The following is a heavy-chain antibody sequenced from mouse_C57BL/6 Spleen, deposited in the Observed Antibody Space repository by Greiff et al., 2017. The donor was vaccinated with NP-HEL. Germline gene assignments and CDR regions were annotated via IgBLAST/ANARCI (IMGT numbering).Heavy chain of an antibody. Sequence: QVQLQQPGAELVKPGASVKLSCKASGYTFTSYWMHWVKQRPGQGLEWIGMIHPNSGSTKYNEKFKSKATLTVDKSYSTAYMQLSSLTSEDSAVYYCALYGNYVESAYWGQGTLVTVSA. CDR3: ALYGNYVESAY. J-gene: IGHJ3*01. V-gene: IGHV1-64*01. CDR2: IHPNSGST. CDR1: GYTFTSYW. D-gene: IGHD2-1*01.